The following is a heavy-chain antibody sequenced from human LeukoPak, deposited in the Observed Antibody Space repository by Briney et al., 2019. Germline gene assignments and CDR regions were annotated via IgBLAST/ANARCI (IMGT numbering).Heavy chain of an antibody. CDR3: AKAPVMVVVGATGGMDV. V-gene: IGHV3-23*01. CDR2: ISGSGDSI. Sequence: GGSLRLSCAGSGFTFRRHAMSWVRRTPGKGLEWVSSISGSGDSIYYADSVKGRFTISRDNSKNMLYLQMNNLRSVDTAVYYCAKAPVMVVVGATGGMDVWGQGTTVLVSS. D-gene: IGHD2-15*01. J-gene: IGHJ6*02. CDR1: GFTFRRHA.